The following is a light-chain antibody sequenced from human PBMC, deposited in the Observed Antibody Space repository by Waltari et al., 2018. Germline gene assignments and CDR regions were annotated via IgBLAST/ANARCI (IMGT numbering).Light chain of an antibody. CDR3: QQYGSSPRT. Sequence: EIVLTQSPGTLSLSPGERGTLSCRASQSVSSSYLAWYQQKPGQAPRLLIYGASSRATGIPVRFSGSGSGTDFTLTISRLEPEDFAVYYCQQYGSSPRTFGQGTKVEIK. J-gene: IGKJ1*01. V-gene: IGKV3-20*01. CDR1: QSVSSSY. CDR2: GAS.